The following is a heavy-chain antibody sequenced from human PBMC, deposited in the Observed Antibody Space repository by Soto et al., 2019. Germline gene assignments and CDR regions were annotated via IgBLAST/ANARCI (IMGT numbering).Heavy chain of an antibody. D-gene: IGHD6-19*01. J-gene: IGHJ4*02. CDR3: ARDRLARGIPVAGRIDY. CDR1: GFTFSNYA. Sequence: GGSLRLSCAASGFTFSNYAMSWVRQAPGKGLEWVSAISGSGGGTYYADSVKGRFTISRDDADNSLYLQMNSLRVEDTAVYYCARDRLARGIPVAGRIDYWGQGALVTVSS. CDR2: ISGSGGGT. V-gene: IGHV3-23*01.